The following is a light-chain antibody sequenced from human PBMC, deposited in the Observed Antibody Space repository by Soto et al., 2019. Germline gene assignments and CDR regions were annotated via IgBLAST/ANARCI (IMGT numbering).Light chain of an antibody. Sequence: QSVLTQPASVSGSPGQSITISCTGTSSDVGSYNLVSWYQQHPGKAPKLMIYEGSKRPSGVSNRFSGSKSGNTASLTISGLQAEDEADYYCCSYAGSSTSYVFGTGTKVPVL. J-gene: IGLJ1*01. CDR2: EGS. V-gene: IGLV2-23*01. CDR3: CSYAGSSTSYV. CDR1: SSDVGSYNL.